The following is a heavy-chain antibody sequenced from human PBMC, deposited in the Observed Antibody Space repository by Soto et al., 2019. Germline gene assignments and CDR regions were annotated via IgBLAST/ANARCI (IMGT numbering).Heavy chain of an antibody. CDR3: APWFGAFDY. CDR1: GFTFSSYG. J-gene: IGHJ4*02. CDR2: ISYDGSNK. Sequence: QVQLVESGGGVVQPGRSLRLSCAASGFTFSSYGMHWVRQAPGKGLEWVAGISYDGSNKYYADSVKGRFTSSRDNSKNTLYLQMNSLRDEDTAVYYCAPWFGAFDYWGQGTLVTVSS. V-gene: IGHV3-30*03. D-gene: IGHD3-10*01.